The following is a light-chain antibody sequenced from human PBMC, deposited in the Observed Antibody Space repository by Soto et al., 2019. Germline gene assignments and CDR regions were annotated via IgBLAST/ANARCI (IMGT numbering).Light chain of an antibody. CDR3: HQRQSWPRT. Sequence: EIVVTQSPATLSSFPGDRVTLSCRASQYINTRLAWYQHRPGQAPRLLIYQTSIRAAGIPARSSASGSGTDFTLTISDVQPEDFALYYCHQRQSWPRTFGQGTKVDIK. J-gene: IGKJ1*01. V-gene: IGKV3-11*01. CDR2: QTS. CDR1: QYINTR.